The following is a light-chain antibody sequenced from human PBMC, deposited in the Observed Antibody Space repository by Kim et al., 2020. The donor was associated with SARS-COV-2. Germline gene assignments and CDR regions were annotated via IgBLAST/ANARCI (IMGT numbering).Light chain of an antibody. CDR1: SSDVGGYNY. CDR2: EVF. J-gene: IGLJ1*01. CDR3: SSYAGSNNFPYV. Sequence: QSALTQPPSASGSPGQSVTISCTGTSSDVGGYNYVSWYQQHPGKAPKLMIYEVFKRPSGVPDRFPGSKSGNTASLTVSGLQAEDEADYYCSSYAGSNNFPYVFGTGAKVTVL. V-gene: IGLV2-8*01.